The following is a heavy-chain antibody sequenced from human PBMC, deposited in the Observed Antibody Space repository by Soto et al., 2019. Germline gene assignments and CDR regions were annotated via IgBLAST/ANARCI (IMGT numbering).Heavy chain of an antibody. J-gene: IGHJ4*02. CDR3: THRGGATVGLYYFDY. CDR1: GFSLSTTGVG. Sequence: QITLKESGPTLVNPTQTLTLTCTFSGFSLSTTGVGVSWIRQPPGKALEWLALIYWHDDKRYSPSLKSRLTITKDTSHSQVVLTMTNMDPVDTATYYCTHRGGATVGLYYFDYWGQGALVTVSS. CDR2: IYWHDDK. V-gene: IGHV2-5*01. D-gene: IGHD3-16*01.